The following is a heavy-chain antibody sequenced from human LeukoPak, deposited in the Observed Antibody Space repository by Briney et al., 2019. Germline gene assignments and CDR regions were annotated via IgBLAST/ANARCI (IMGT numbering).Heavy chain of an antibody. Sequence: GGSLRLSCAASGFTFDDYAIHWVRQAPGKGLEWVSGFSWNGANVDYADSVKGRFTISRDSAKNSLHLQMHSLRAEDTALYYCAKGGAAGGNYWYFDLWGRGTLVSVSS. D-gene: IGHD6-13*01. J-gene: IGHJ2*01. CDR1: GFTFDDYA. CDR3: AKGGAAGGNYWYFDL. V-gene: IGHV3-9*01. CDR2: FSWNGANV.